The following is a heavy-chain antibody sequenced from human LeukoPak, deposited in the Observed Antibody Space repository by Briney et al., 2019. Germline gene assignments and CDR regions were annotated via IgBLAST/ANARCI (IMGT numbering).Heavy chain of an antibody. CDR2: IIPIFGTA. CDR3: ARAYYDSSGYYFGPAFDY. V-gene: IGHV1-69*13. CDR1: GGTFSSYA. Sequence: ASVKVSCKASGGTFSSYAISWVRQAPGQGLEWMGGIIPIFGTANYAQKFQGRVTITADESTSTAYMELSSLRSEDTAVYYCARAYYDSSGYYFGPAFDYWGQGTLVTVSS. D-gene: IGHD3-22*01. J-gene: IGHJ4*02.